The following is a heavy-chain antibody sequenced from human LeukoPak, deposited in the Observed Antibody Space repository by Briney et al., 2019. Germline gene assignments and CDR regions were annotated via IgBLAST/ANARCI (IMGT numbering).Heavy chain of an antibody. CDR1: GFTFSSFA. CDR3: AKDAIGQYRPYYFDC. Sequence: GGSMRLSCAASGFTFSSFAMSWVRQAPGKGLEWVSSISGSGESTYYADYVKGRFTVSRDNSKNTLNLQLNSLRAEDTAVYYCAKDAIGQYRPYYFDCWGQGTLVTVSS. CDR2: ISGSGEST. D-gene: IGHD3-16*02. J-gene: IGHJ4*02. V-gene: IGHV3-23*01.